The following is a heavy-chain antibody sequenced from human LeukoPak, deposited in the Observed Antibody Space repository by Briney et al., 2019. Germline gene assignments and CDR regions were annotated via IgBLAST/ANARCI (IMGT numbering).Heavy chain of an antibody. CDR3: ARDDSDFAY. V-gene: IGHV4-39*02. J-gene: IGHJ4*02. D-gene: IGHD4-11*01. Sequence: SETLSLTCTVSGGSISSSNYYWGWIRQPPGKGLEWIGSIYYSGRTYYNPSLKSRVTISVDTSKNQFSLKLSSVTAADTALYYCARDDSDFAYWGQGTLVTVSS. CDR1: GGSISSSNYY. CDR2: IYYSGRT.